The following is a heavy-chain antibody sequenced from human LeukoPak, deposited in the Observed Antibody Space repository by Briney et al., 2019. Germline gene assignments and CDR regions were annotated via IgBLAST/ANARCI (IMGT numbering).Heavy chain of an antibody. Sequence: SETLSLTCAVYGGSFSGYYWSWIRQPPGKGLEWIGYIYYSGSTDYNPSLKSRVTMSLDTSKNQFSLSLTSVTAADTAVYYCTRAVITFGAAVAKGFDCWGQGTLVTVSS. CDR3: TRAVITFGAAVAKGFDC. D-gene: IGHD3-16*01. CDR2: IYYSGST. CDR1: GGSFSGYY. V-gene: IGHV4-59*01. J-gene: IGHJ4*02.